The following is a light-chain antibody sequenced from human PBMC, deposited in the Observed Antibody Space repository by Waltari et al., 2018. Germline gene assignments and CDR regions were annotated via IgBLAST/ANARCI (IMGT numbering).Light chain of an antibody. V-gene: IGLV2-8*01. CDR3: CSHGGSNNFYI. J-gene: IGLJ1*01. CDR1: SSAVGAYNY. Sequence: QSALTQPPSASGSPGQSVTISCTGTSSAVGAYNYVPWYQQYPGKAPKLIIYEVTNRPSGVPDRFSGSKSGNTASLTVSGLQADDEADYYCCSHGGSNNFYIFGTGTTVTVL. CDR2: EVT.